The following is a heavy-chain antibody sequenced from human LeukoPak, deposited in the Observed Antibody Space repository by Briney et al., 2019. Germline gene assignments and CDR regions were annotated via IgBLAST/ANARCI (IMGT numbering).Heavy chain of an antibody. V-gene: IGHV4-59*01. CDR2: IYYSGST. J-gene: IGHJ4*02. CDR3: ARGGHSGSYYDLDY. CDR1: GGSISSYY. Sequence: PSETLSLTCTVSGGSISSYYWSWIRQPPGKGLEWIGYIYYSGSTNYNPSLKSRVTISVDTSKNQFSLKLSSVTAADTAVYYCARGGHSGSYYDLDYWGQGTLVTVSS. D-gene: IGHD1-26*01.